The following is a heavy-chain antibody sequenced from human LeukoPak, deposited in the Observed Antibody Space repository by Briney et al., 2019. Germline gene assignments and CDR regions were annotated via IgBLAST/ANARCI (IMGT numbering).Heavy chain of an antibody. Sequence: SEPLSLTCTVSGGSISSYYWSWIRQPPGKGLEWIGYIYYSGSTNYNPSLKSRVTISVDTSKNQFSLKLSPVTAADTAVYYCAGGTLAYCGGDCYGLDPWGQGTLVTVSS. J-gene: IGHJ5*02. D-gene: IGHD2-21*02. V-gene: IGHV4-59*01. CDR3: AGGTLAYCGGDCYGLDP. CDR2: IYYSGST. CDR1: GGSISSYY.